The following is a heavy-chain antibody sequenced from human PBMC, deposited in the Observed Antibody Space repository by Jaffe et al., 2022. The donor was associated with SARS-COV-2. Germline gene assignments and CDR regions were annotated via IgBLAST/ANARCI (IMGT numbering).Heavy chain of an antibody. CDR2: IYNNGNT. Sequence: QVQLQESGPGLVKPSETLSLTCTVSGVSVITGTYYWSWVRQPPGKALEWIGHIYNNGNTRHNPSLKSRVTMSLDTSKNQFSLQLSSVTAVDTAVYYCVLKPFVGSYYDGYFDPWGQGTLVTVSS. J-gene: IGHJ5*02. D-gene: IGHD1-26*01. V-gene: IGHV4-61*01. CDR3: VLKPFVGSYYDGYFDP. CDR1: GVSVITGTYY.